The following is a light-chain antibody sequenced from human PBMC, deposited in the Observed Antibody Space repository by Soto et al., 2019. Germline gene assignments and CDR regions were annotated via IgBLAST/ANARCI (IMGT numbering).Light chain of an antibody. CDR3: QQYGSSAPIT. CDR2: GAS. J-gene: IGKJ5*01. CDR1: QSVRNNN. Sequence: EIVLTQSPGTLSLSPGEGATLSCRASQSVRNNNLNWYQQKPGQAPRLLIYGASIRATGIPDRFSGSGSETDFTLTISRLEPEDFALYYCQQYGSSAPITFGQGTRLEIK. V-gene: IGKV3-20*01.